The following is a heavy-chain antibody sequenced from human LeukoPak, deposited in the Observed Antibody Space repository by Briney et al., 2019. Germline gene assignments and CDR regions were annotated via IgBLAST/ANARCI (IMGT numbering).Heavy chain of an antibody. J-gene: IGHJ4*02. Sequence: GGSLRLSCAASGFTFSGSAMHWVRHASGKGLEWVGRIRSKANSYATAYAASVKGRFTISRDDSKNTAYLQMNSLKTEDTAVYYRTRLARYYYDSSGSRITPDYYFDYWGQGALVTVSS. V-gene: IGHV3-73*01. CDR3: TRLARYYYDSSGSRITPDYYFDY. D-gene: IGHD3-22*01. CDR1: GFTFSGSA. CDR2: IRSKANSYAT.